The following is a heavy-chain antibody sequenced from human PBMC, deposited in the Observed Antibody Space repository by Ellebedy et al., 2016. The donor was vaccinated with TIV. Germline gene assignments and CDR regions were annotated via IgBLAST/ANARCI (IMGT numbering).Heavy chain of an antibody. V-gene: IGHV3-23*01. D-gene: IGHD6-19*01. CDR2: ISDSGGAT. J-gene: IGHJ4*02. CDR3: AKDSGRSGWYFDY. Sequence: GESLKISCAASGFTFSSYAMGWVRQAPGKGLEWISVISDSGGATYYAAPLKGRFTTSRDNSNDIVYLQINSLRPDDTAVYYCAKDSGRSGWYFDYWGQGTLVTVSS. CDR1: GFTFSSYA.